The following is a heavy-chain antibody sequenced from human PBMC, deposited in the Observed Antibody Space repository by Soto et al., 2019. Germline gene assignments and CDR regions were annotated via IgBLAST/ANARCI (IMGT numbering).Heavy chain of an antibody. CDR1: GFTFSSYA. CDR2: ISYDGSNK. J-gene: IGHJ4*02. Sequence: QVQQVESGGGVVQPGRSLRLSCAASGFTFSSYAMHWVRQAPGKGLEWVAVISYDGSNKYYADSVKGRFTISRDNSKNTLYLQMNSLRAEDTAVYYCARDSGGIDYWGQGTLVTVS. CDR3: ARDSGGIDY. D-gene: IGHD3-16*01. V-gene: IGHV3-30-3*01.